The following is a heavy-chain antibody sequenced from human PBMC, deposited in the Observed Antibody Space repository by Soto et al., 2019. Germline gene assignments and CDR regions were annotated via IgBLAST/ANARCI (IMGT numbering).Heavy chain of an antibody. CDR3: ARGGVATMDFYY. CDR1: GGSISSYY. V-gene: IGHV4-59*01. Sequence: PSETLSLTCTVSGGSISSYYWSWIRQPPGKGLEWIGYIYYSGSTNYNPSLKSRVTISVDTSKNQFSLKLSSVTAADTAVYYCARGGVATMDFYYWGQGTLVTVSS. CDR2: IYYSGST. D-gene: IGHD3-10*01. J-gene: IGHJ4*02.